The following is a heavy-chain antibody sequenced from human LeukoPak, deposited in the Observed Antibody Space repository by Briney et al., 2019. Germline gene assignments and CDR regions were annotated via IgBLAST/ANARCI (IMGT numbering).Heavy chain of an antibody. D-gene: IGHD3-22*01. CDR3: ARVWGYYDSSGYYYVDWYFDL. Sequence: AGGSLRLSCAASGFTFSSYGMSWVRQAPGKGLEWVSAISGSGGSTYYADSVKGRFTISRDNAKNSLYLQMNSLRAEDTAAYYCARVWGYYDSSGYYYVDWYFDLWGRGTLVTVSS. V-gene: IGHV3-23*01. CDR2: ISGSGGST. CDR1: GFTFSSYG. J-gene: IGHJ2*01.